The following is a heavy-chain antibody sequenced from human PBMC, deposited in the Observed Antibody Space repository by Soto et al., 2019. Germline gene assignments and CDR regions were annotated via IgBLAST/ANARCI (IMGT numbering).Heavy chain of an antibody. J-gene: IGHJ4*02. CDR3: ARDSDGYTDY. Sequence: KPSETLSLSCTVSGGSISSYYWSWIRQPPGKGLEWIGYIYYSGSTDYNPSLKSRVTISVDTSKNQFSLKLSSVTAADTAVYYCARDSDGYTDYWGQGTLVTVSS. CDR1: GGSISSYY. CDR2: IYYSGST. V-gene: IGHV4-59*01. D-gene: IGHD5-12*01.